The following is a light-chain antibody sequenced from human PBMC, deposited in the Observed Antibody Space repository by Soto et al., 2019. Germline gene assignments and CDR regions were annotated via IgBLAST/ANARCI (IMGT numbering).Light chain of an antibody. CDR3: QQYGSSGT. V-gene: IGKV3-20*01. CDR1: QSVSID. Sequence: EIALTQSPATLSLSPGERATLSCRASQSVSIDLAWYQQTPGQAPRLLIYGASNRATGIPDRFSGSGSGTDFTLTISRLEPEDFAVYYCQQYGSSGTFGQGTKVDIK. CDR2: GAS. J-gene: IGKJ1*01.